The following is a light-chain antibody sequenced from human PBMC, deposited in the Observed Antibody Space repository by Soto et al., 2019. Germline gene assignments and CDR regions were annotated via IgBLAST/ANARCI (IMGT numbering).Light chain of an antibody. J-gene: IGLJ2*01. CDR3: GSSTDTDTLVI. V-gene: IGLV2-14*01. Sequence: QSALTQPASVSGSPGQSITISCTGTTSDVGRYKFVSWYQHHPGKAPKLLIFEVTNRPSGVSSRFSGSKSGNTASLTISGLQPEDEATYYCGSSTDTDTLVIFGGGTKLTVL. CDR2: EVT. CDR1: TSDVGRYKF.